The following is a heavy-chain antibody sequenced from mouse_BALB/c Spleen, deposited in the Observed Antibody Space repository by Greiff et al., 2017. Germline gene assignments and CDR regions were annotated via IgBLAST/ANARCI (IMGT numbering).Heavy chain of an antibody. J-gene: IGHJ3*01. Sequence: EVQRVESGGGLVQPGGSLKLSCAASGFTFSSYTMSWVRQTPEKRLEWVAYISNGGGSTYYPDTVKGRFTISRDNAKNTLYLQMSSLKSEDTAMYYCARGDYYDYDGFAYWGQGTLVTVSA. CDR2: ISNGGGST. CDR3: ARGDYYDYDGFAY. D-gene: IGHD2-4*01. V-gene: IGHV5-12-2*01. CDR1: GFTFSSYT.